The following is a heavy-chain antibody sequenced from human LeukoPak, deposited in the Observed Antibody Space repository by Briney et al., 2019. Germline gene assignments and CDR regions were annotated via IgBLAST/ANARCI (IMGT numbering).Heavy chain of an antibody. CDR3: ARAGVGARFEDF. CDR2: ISSTSNPI. Sequence: GGSLRLSCAASGFTFSNYNMNWVRQAPGKGLEWLSYISSTSNPIYYADSVKGRFTISRDNAKNSLYLQMNSLRDEDTAVYYCARAGVGARFEDFWGQGTLVTVSS. V-gene: IGHV3-48*02. J-gene: IGHJ4*02. D-gene: IGHD1-26*01. CDR1: GFTFSNYN.